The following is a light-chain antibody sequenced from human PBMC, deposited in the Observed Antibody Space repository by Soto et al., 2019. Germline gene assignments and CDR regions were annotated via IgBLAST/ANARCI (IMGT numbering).Light chain of an antibody. Sequence: DVVLTQTPLSSPVTLGQPASISCRSSQSLVYSDGNTYLSWLQQRPGQPPRLRIYQISNRFSGVPDRFSGSGAGTDFTLKISRVEAEDVGVYYCMRFAHFPRPFGQGTKLEI. J-gene: IGKJ1*01. V-gene: IGKV2-24*01. CDR2: QIS. CDR3: MRFAHFPRP. CDR1: QSLVYSDGNTY.